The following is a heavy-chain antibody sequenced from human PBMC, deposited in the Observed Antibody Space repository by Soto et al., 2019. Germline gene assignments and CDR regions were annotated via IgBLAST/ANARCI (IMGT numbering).Heavy chain of an antibody. J-gene: IGHJ4*02. D-gene: IGHD1-26*01. Sequence: PWGSLRLSCAASGFTFSGYGMHWVRQAPGKGLEWVAVTRHDGSNTYYADSVRGRFTISRDNSNKMLYLQMNSLRAEDTAVYYCARDGAGTTTYFGYFDYWGQGTLVTVS. V-gene: IGHV3-33*01. CDR2: TRHDGSNT. CDR1: GFTFSGYG. CDR3: ARDGAGTTTYFGYFDY.